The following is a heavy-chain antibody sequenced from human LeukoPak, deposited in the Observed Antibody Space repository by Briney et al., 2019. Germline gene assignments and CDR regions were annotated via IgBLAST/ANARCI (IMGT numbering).Heavy chain of an antibody. CDR1: GLSIGNYA. V-gene: IGHV3-23*01. CDR2: ITVNGGTT. J-gene: IGHJ3*01. CDR3: AKDPNGDYIGAFDG. D-gene: IGHD2-8*01. Sequence: PGGSLRLSCVGCGLSIGNYAMTWVRQAPGKGLEWVSSITVNGGTTKYADSVRGRFTVSRDSSRNTVFLQMDSLRAEDTAVYYCAKDPNGDYIGAFDGWGQGTMVTVSS.